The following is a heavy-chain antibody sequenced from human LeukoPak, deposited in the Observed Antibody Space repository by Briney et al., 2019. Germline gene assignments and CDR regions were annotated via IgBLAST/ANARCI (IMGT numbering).Heavy chain of an antibody. J-gene: IGHJ4*02. D-gene: IGHD1-26*01. CDR3: ARATSIQIVGATEQLDY. CDR2: INPSGGST. CDR1: GYTFTSYY. V-gene: IGHV1-46*01. Sequence: ASVKVSCKASGYTFTSYYMHWVRQAPGQGLEWMGIINPSGGSTSYAQKFQGRVTMTTDTSTSTAYMELRSLRSDDTAVYYCARATSIQIVGATEQLDYWGQGTLVTVSS.